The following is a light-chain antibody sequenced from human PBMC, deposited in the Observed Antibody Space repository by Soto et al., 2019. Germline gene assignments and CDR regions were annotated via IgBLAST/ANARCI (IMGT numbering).Light chain of an antibody. V-gene: IGKV1-39*01. J-gene: IGKJ5*01. CDR1: QSISSY. CDR2: AAS. CDR3: QQRYSTPIT. Sequence: DIQMTQAPSSLSASVGDRSTISCRASQSISSYLNWYQQKPGKXPKXXIYAASSLQSGVPSRFSGSGSGTDFTLTISSLEPEDFATYYCQQRYSTPITFGQGTRLDIK.